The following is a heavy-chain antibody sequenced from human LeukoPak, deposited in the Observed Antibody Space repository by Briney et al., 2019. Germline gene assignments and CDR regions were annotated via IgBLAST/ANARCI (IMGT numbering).Heavy chain of an antibody. Sequence: ASETLPLTCAVYGGSFSNYYWTWIRQTPGKGQEWIGEISHTGDITNYNPSLKSRVTISVDSSKKQFSLKVTSVTAADTGVYYCARVPDITARPCDSWGPGTLVTVSS. CDR1: GGSFSNYY. V-gene: IGHV4-34*01. J-gene: IGHJ4*02. D-gene: IGHD1-1*01. CDR2: ISHTGDIT. CDR3: ARVPDITARPCDS.